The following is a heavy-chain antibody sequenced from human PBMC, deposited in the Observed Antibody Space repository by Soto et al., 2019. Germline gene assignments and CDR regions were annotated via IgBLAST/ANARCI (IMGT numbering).Heavy chain of an antibody. CDR1: GYTFSGFY. Sequence: ASVKVSCKASGYTFSGFYMHWVRQAPGQGIEWMGWINPNSGGTKSAEKFQGRVTMTRDTSISTAHMELSRLASDDTAVYYCASAAVTGTAGLDFWGQGTQVTVS. CDR2: INPNSGGT. D-gene: IGHD6-19*01. V-gene: IGHV1-2*02. CDR3: ASAAVTGTAGLDF. J-gene: IGHJ4*02.